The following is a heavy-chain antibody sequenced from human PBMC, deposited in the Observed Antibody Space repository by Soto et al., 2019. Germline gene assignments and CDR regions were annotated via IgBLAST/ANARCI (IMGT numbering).Heavy chain of an antibody. CDR2: IKQDGSEK. V-gene: IGHV3-7*01. D-gene: IGHD3-10*01. J-gene: IGHJ4*02. Sequence: PGGSLRLSCAASGFTFSSYWMSWVRQAPGKGLEWVANIKQDGSEKYYVDSVKGRFTISRDNAKNSLYLQMNSLRAEDTAVYYCSRDPHYMNYYGSGSYSMALFDYWGQGTLVTVSS. CDR3: SRDPHYMNYYGSGSYSMALFDY. CDR1: GFTFSSYW.